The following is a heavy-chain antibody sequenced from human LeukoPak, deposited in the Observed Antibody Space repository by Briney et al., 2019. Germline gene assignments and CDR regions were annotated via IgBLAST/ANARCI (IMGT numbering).Heavy chain of an antibody. D-gene: IGHD3-10*01. CDR2: FDPEDGET. CDR1: GYTFTSYG. Sequence: ASVKVSCKASGYTFTSYGISWVRQAPGQGLEWMGGFDPEDGETIYAQKFQGRVTMTEDTSTDTAYMELSSLRSEDTAVYYCATRLGVQAWGQGTLVTVSS. V-gene: IGHV1-24*01. CDR3: ATRLGVQA. J-gene: IGHJ5*02.